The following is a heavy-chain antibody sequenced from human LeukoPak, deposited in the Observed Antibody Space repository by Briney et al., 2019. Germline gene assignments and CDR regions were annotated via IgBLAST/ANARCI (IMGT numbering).Heavy chain of an antibody. J-gene: IGHJ4*02. CDR1: GGSISNYY. Sequence: SETLSLTCTVSGGSISNYYWSWIRQPPGKGLEWIGHIYYSGSTNYNPALKSRVTISVDTSNNQVSLKLTSVTAADTAVYYCAKDYGIFDYWGQGTLVTVSS. CDR2: IYYSGST. V-gene: IGHV4-59*01. D-gene: IGHD2-15*01. CDR3: AKDYGIFDY.